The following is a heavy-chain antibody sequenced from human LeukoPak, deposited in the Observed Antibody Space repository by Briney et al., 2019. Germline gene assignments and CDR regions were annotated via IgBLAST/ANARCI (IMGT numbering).Heavy chain of an antibody. D-gene: IGHD2-2*02. J-gene: IGHJ6*03. V-gene: IGHV4-34*01. Sequence: PSETLSLTCAVYGGSFSGYYWSWIRQPPGKGLEWIGEINHSGSTNYNPSLKSRVTISVDTSKNQFSLKLSSVAAADTAVYYCARTTSIVVVPAAIRRGYYYMDVWGKGTTVTVSS. CDR2: INHSGST. CDR1: GGSFSGYY. CDR3: ARTTSIVVVPAAIRRGYYYMDV.